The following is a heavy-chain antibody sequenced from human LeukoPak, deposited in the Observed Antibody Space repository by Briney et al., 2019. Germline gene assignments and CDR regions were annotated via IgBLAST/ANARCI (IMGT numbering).Heavy chain of an antibody. CDR1: GGSIRSGDYS. CDR2: IYYSGST. CDR3: ARDHTETSSLNFRNYYYYGMDI. J-gene: IGHJ6*02. D-gene: IGHD4-11*01. V-gene: IGHV4-31*03. Sequence: SETLSLTCTVSGGSIRSGDYSWNWIRQHPGKGLEWIGYIYYSGSTYYNPSLTSRVTMSVDTSKNQFTLKLSSVTAADTAIYYCARDHTETSSLNFRNYYYYGMDIWGQGTTVIVSS.